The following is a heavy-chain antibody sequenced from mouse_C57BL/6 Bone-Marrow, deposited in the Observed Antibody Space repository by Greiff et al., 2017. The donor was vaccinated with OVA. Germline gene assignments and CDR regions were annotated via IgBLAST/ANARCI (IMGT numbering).Heavy chain of an antibody. CDR2: IWRGGST. Sequence: QVQLQQSGPGLVQPSQSLSITCTASGFSLTSYGVHWVRQSPGKGLEWLGGIWRGGSTDYNAAVISRLSISKDNSKSQVFFKMNSLQADDTAIYYCASPGSWGQGTSVTVSS. D-gene: IGHD2-2*01. CDR1: GFSLTSYG. J-gene: IGHJ4*01. CDR3: ASPGS. V-gene: IGHV2-2*01.